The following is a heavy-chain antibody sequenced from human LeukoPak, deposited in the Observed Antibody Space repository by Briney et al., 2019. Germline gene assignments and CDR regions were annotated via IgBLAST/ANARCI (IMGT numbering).Heavy chain of an antibody. CDR1: GFTFSSYG. J-gene: IGHJ4*02. Sequence: GGSLRLSCAASGFTFSSYGMHWVRQAPGKGLAWVAVISYDGSNKYYADSVKGRFTISRDNSKNTLYLQMNSLRAEDTAVYYCARAAYYDILTGQYFDYWGQGTLVTVSS. CDR3: ARAAYYDILTGQYFDY. V-gene: IGHV3-30*03. D-gene: IGHD3-9*01. CDR2: ISYDGSNK.